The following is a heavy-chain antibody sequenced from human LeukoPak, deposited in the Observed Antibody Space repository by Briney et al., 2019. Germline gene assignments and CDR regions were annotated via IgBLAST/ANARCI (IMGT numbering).Heavy chain of an antibody. CDR3: GRQGYTGSYYLVDY. D-gene: IGHD3-10*01. Sequence: SETLSLTCSVSGGSINSYYWGWVRQPAGKGLEWIGRIYTTGTTNYSPSLKSRLTMSLDTSKNQFSLKLRSVTAADTAVYYCGRQGYTGSYYLVDYWSQGTLVTVSS. J-gene: IGHJ4*02. V-gene: IGHV4-4*07. CDR2: IYTTGTT. CDR1: GGSINSYY.